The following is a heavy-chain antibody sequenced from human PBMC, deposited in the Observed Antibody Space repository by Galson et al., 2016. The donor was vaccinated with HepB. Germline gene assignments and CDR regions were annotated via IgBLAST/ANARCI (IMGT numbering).Heavy chain of an antibody. D-gene: IGHD4-11*01. CDR2: INAGNGNT. Sequence: SVKVSCKASGYTFTSYAMHWVRQAPGQRLEWMGWINAGNGNTKYSQKFQGRVTITRDTSASTAYMELSSLRSEDTAVYYCARGPNSNRMYYSDYWGQGTLVTVSS. V-gene: IGHV1-3*01. CDR3: ARGPNSNRMYYSDY. J-gene: IGHJ4*02. CDR1: GYTFTSYA.